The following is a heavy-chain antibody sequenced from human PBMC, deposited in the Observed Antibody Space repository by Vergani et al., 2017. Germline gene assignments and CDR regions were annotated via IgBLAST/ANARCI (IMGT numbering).Heavy chain of an antibody. CDR3: ASLVGATGPQPVDI. CDR1: GGSFSGYY. V-gene: IGHV4-34*01. CDR2: INHSGST. J-gene: IGHJ3*02. D-gene: IGHD1-26*01. Sequence: QVQLQQWGAGLLKPSETLSLTCAVYGGSFSGYYWSWIRQPPGKGLEWIGEINHSGSTNYNPSLKSRVTISVDTSKNQFSLKLSSVTAADTAVYYCASLVGATGPQPVDIWGQGTMVTVSS.